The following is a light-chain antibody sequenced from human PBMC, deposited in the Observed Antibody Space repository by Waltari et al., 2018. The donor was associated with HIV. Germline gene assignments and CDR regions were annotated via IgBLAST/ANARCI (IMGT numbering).Light chain of an antibody. V-gene: IGLV2-14*03. CDR1: SSDISASTS. CDR2: GVS. Sequence: QSALTQPASVSGSPGQSITIFCIGTSSDISASTSVAWSQHHPAKAPKPIVYGVSNRPSDVAALFSGSKSGNTASLTISGLQDDDESDYYCSSYTTTATLVFGTGTKVTVL. J-gene: IGLJ1*01. CDR3: SSYTTTATLV.